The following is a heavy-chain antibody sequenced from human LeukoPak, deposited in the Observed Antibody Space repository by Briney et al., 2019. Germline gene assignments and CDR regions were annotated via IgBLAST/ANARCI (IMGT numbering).Heavy chain of an antibody. CDR2: ISYDGRSK. D-gene: IGHD6-13*01. CDR3: ARDIVSSWYDY. Sequence: GRSLRLSCAASGSTFSDYGMHWVRQAPGKGLQWVAVISYDGRSKQYADSVKGRFTISRDDSKNTLYLQMNSLRAEDTAVYYCARDIVSSWYDYWGQGTLVTVSS. V-gene: IGHV3-30*12. CDR1: GSTFSDYG. J-gene: IGHJ4*02.